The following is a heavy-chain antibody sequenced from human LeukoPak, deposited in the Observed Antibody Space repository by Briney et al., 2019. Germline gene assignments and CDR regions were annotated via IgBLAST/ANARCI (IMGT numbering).Heavy chain of an antibody. V-gene: IGHV1-46*01. D-gene: IGHD2-2*01. CDR2: INPSGGST. CDR1: GYTFTSYY. J-gene: IGHJ4*02. CDR3: ARGISIVVVPAANLDY. Sequence: ASVKVSCKASGYTFTSYYMHWVRQAPGQGLEWMGIINPSGGSTSYAQKFQGRVTMTRDMSTSTVYMELSSLRSEDTAVYYCARGISIVVVPAANLDYWGQGTLVTVSS.